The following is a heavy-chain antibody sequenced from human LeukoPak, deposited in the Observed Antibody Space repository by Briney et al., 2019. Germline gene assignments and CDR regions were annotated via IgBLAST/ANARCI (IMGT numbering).Heavy chain of an antibody. V-gene: IGHV2-5*01. CDR1: GFSLSTSGVG. D-gene: IGHD4-11*01. J-gene: IGHJ4*02. Sequence: SGPALVKPTQTLTLTCTFSGFSLSTSGVGVGWIRQPPGKALEWLALIYWNDDKRYSPSLKSRLTITKDTSKNQVVLTMTNMDPVDTATYYCAHTEDMTTSFDYWGQGTLVTVSS. CDR3: AHTEDMTTSFDY. CDR2: IYWNDDK.